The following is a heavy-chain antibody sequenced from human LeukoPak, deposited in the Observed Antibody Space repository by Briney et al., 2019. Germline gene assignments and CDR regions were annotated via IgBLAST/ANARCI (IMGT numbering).Heavy chain of an antibody. CDR1: GGTFSSYA. J-gene: IGHJ4*02. CDR2: IIPICGTA. Sequence: GSSVKVSCKASGGTFSSYAISWVRQAPGQGLEWMGRIIPICGTANYAQKFQGRVTITTDESTSTAYMELSSLRSEDTAVYYCARDGGDYYDSSGYRHWGQGTLVTVSS. D-gene: IGHD3-22*01. V-gene: IGHV1-69*05. CDR3: ARDGGDYYDSSGYRH.